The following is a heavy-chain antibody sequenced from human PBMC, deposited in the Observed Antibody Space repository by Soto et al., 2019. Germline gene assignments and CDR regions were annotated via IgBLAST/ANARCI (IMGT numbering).Heavy chain of an antibody. D-gene: IGHD3-10*01. CDR3: ARPGGSGSQNWFDP. J-gene: IGHJ5*02. Sequence: SETLSLTCSVSGGSISSSSYYWGWIRQPPGKGLEWIGSIYYSGSTYYNPSLKSRVTISVDTSKNQFSLKPSSVTAADTAVYYCARPGGSGSQNWFDPWGKGTLVTVSS. CDR1: GGSISSSSYY. CDR2: IYYSGST. V-gene: IGHV4-39*01.